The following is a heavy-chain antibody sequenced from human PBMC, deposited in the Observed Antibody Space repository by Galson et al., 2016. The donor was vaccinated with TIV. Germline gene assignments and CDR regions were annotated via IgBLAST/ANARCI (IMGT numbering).Heavy chain of an antibody. Sequence: SVKVSCKASGYTLTTYDISWLRQTSGQGLEWMGWLNPKSGDTAFAQKFQGRVFMTRDTSINTAYMELRSLTSEDTGVYYCARGSTGLNCRGSGWFIPWCQGTLVTVSS. V-gene: IGHV1-8*02. J-gene: IGHJ5*02. CDR2: LNPKSGDT. D-gene: IGHD5/OR15-5a*01. CDR1: GYTLTTYD. CDR3: ARGSTGLNCRGSGWFIP.